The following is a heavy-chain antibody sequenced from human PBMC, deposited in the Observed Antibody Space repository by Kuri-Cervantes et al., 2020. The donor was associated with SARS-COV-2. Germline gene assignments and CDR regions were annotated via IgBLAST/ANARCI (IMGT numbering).Heavy chain of an antibody. Sequence: ESLKISCTVSGGSVSSGSYYWSWIRQPPGKGLEWIGYIYYSGSTNYNPSLKSRVTISVDTSKNQFSLKLSSVTAADTAVYYCARLSGYDGFDYWGQGTLVTVSS. CDR2: IYYSGST. D-gene: IGHD5-12*01. V-gene: IGHV4-61*01. CDR3: ARLSGYDGFDY. J-gene: IGHJ4*02. CDR1: GGSVSSGSYY.